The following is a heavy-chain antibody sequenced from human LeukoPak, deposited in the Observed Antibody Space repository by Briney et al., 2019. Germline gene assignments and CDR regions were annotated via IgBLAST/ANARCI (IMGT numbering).Heavy chain of an antibody. D-gene: IGHD6-13*01. CDR2: ISAYNGNT. V-gene: IGHV1-18*01. CDR1: GYTFTSHG. Sequence: GASVKVSCKASGYTFTSHGIGWVRQAPGQGLEWMGWISAYNGNTNYAQKLQGRVTMTTDTSTSTAYMELRSLRSDDTAVYYCAREVFGFRAADGINWFDPWGQGTLVTVSS. J-gene: IGHJ5*02. CDR3: AREVFGFRAADGINWFDP.